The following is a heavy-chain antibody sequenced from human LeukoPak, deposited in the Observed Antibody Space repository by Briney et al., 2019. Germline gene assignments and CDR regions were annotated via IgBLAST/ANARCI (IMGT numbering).Heavy chain of an antibody. CDR2: IYPGDSDT. CDR3: ARRVVNNRNWYSDL. D-gene: IGHD4-23*01. CDR1: GYSFTRKW. J-gene: IGHJ2*01. Sequence: TGESLKISCKGSGYSFTRKWIGWVRQMPGKGLEWMAIIYPGDSDTTYSPSYQGQVTISDDKSINTAYLQWSSLKASDTAMYYCARRVVNNRNWYSDLWGRGTLVTVSS. V-gene: IGHV5-51*01.